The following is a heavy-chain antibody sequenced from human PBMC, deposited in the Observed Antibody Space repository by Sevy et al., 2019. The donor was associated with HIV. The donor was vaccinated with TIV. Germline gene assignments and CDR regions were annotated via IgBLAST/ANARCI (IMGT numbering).Heavy chain of an antibody. D-gene: IGHD3-22*01. V-gene: IGHV4-39*01. Sequence: SETLSLTCSVSGGSISNSSYYWGWIRQPPGKGLEWIGSIYYSGSTYYNPSLKSRVTISVDTSKNQFSLKLSSVTAADTAVYYCARHAHITMIVTWGQGTLVTVSS. CDR3: ARHAHITMIVT. CDR1: GGSISNSSYY. CDR2: IYYSGST. J-gene: IGHJ5*02.